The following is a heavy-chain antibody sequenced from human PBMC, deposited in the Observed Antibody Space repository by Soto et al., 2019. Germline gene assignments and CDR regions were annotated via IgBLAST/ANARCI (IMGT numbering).Heavy chain of an antibody. CDR2: IWYDGSHK. CDR3: ARGGATFTYYYYYAMDV. V-gene: IGHV3-33*01. Sequence: GGSQRLSCAASGFRFRSYGMHWVRQAPGKGLEWVAVIWYDGSHKYSADSVKGRFTISRDNSKNTLYLQMNSLRAEDTAVYYCARGGATFTYYYYYAMDVWGQGTTVTVSS. D-gene: IGHD5-12*01. CDR1: GFRFRSYG. J-gene: IGHJ6*02.